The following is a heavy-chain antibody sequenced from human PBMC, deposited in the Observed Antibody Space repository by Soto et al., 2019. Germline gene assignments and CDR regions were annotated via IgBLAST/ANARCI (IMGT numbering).Heavy chain of an antibody. Sequence: QVQLVESGGGVVQPGRSLRLSCAASGFTFSSYGMHWVRQAPGKGLEWVAVISYDGSNKYYADSVKGRFTISRDNSKNTLYLQMNSLRAEDTAVYYCVKDRGVATIRGYYYYGMDVWGQGTTVTVSS. CDR1: GFTFSSYG. D-gene: IGHD5-12*01. V-gene: IGHV3-30*18. J-gene: IGHJ6*02. CDR2: ISYDGSNK. CDR3: VKDRGVATIRGYYYYGMDV.